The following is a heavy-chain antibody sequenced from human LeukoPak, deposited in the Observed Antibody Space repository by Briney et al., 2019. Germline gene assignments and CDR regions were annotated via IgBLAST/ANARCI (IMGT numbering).Heavy chain of an antibody. D-gene: IGHD4-17*01. CDR3: AKRPSDYGDYVTYFDY. Sequence: GGSLRLSCAASGFSFISYGMHWVRQAPGKGLEWVGVISDDGRNRNYADSVKGRFTISRDNSKDTLYLQMNSLRDEDTAVYYCAKRPSDYGDYVTYFDYWGQGTLVTVSS. CDR2: ISDDGRNR. CDR1: GFSFISYG. J-gene: IGHJ4*02. V-gene: IGHV3-30*18.